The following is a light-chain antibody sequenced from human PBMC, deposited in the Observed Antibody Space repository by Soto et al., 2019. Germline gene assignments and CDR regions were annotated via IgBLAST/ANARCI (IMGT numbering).Light chain of an antibody. Sequence: DIQMTQSPSTLSASVGDRVTITCRASQTISSWLAWYQQKPGKAPKLLIYDASSLESGVPSRFSGRGYGTQFTLTISSLKPDDFATYYCQPYNTYPWTFGQGTKVDIK. CDR3: QPYNTYPWT. CDR2: DAS. V-gene: IGKV1-5*01. CDR1: QTISSW. J-gene: IGKJ1*01.